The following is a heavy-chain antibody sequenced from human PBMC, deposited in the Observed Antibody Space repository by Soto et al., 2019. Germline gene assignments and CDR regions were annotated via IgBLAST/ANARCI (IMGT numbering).Heavy chain of an antibody. CDR3: ARDRFPTVTYYYYGMDV. CDR2: IYYSGST. D-gene: IGHD4-4*01. J-gene: IGHJ6*02. V-gene: IGHV4-61*01. Sequence: QVQLQESGPGLVKPSETLSLTCTVSGGSVSSGSYYWSWIRQPPGKGLEWIGYIYYSGSTNYNPSLQSRVTLSVDTSKNQFSLKLSSVTAADTAVYYCARDRFPTVTYYYYGMDVWGQGTTVTVSS. CDR1: GGSVSSGSYY.